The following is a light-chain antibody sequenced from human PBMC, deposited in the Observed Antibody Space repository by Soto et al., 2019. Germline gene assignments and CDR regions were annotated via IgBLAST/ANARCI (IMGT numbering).Light chain of an antibody. J-gene: IGKJ4*01. CDR1: QIVISY. CDR3: QQRSNWPPLT. CDR2: DAS. Sequence: DIVLTQSQATLSLSPGERATLSCRASQIVISYLAWYQQKPGQAPRLLIYDASNRSTGIPARFSGSGSGTXFTXXXXXLXXXXXXXXXCQQRSNWPPLTFGGGTKVEIK. V-gene: IGKV3-11*01.